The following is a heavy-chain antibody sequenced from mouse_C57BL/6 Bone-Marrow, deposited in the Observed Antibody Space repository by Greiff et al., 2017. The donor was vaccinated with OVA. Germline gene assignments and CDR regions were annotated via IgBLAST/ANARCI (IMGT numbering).Heavy chain of an antibody. CDR2: ISSGSSTI. V-gene: IGHV5-17*01. J-gene: IGHJ3*01. CDR3: ARPIYDGYSGGFAY. Sequence: EVQLVESGGGLVKPGGSLKLSCAASGFTFSDYGMHWVRQAPEKGLEWVAYISSGSSTIYYADTVKGRFTISRANAKNTRCLQMTSLRSEDTAMYYCARPIYDGYSGGFAYWGQGTLVTVSA. CDR1: GFTFSDYG. D-gene: IGHD2-3*01.